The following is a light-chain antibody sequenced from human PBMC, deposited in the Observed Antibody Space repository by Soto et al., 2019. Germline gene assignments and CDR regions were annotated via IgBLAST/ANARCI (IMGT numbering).Light chain of an antibody. CDR3: CSYTSSTNYV. V-gene: IGLV2-14*01. J-gene: IGLJ1*01. Sequence: QSVLTQPASVSGSPGRSITISCTGTSSDISIYNYVSWYQQHPGKAPKLIIYEVSNRPSGISNRFSGAKSGNTASLTISGLQVDDEADYYCCSYTSSTNYV. CDR1: SSDISIYNY. CDR2: EVS.